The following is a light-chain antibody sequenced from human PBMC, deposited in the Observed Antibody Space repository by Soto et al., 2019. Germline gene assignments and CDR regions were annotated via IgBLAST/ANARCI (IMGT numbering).Light chain of an antibody. Sequence: QSALTQPASVSGSPGQSITISCTGTSSDVGGYKYVSWYQQHPDKAPKLIIFEVTKRPSGVSNRFSASKSGNTASLTISGVQPEDEADYYCCSYAGSTTWVFGGGTKVTVL. V-gene: IGLV2-23*02. CDR1: SSDVGGYKY. J-gene: IGLJ3*02. CDR3: CSYAGSTTWV. CDR2: EVT.